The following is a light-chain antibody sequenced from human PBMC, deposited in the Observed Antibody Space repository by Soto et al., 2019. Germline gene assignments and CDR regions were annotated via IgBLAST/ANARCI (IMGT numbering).Light chain of an antibody. V-gene: IGKV3-15*01. CDR3: QQYNNWLWT. CDR1: QTVSSN. CDR2: GAS. Sequence: EIVMTQSPATLSVSPGERATLSCRTSQTVSSNLAWYQQKPGQAPRLLIYGASLRATGIPARFIGSGSGTEFTLTISSLQSEDFAVYYCQQYNNWLWTFGQGTKVEIK. J-gene: IGKJ1*01.